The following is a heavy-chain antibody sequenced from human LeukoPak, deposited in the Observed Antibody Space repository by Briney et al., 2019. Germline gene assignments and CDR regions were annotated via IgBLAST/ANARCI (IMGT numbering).Heavy chain of an antibody. Sequence: GGSLRLSCAASGFTFSSYAMHWVRQAPGKGLEYGSAISGNGGSTYYANSVKGRVTISRDNSKNTLYLQMGSLRAEDMAVYYCARGLGYYDSRGTYYFDYWGQGTLVTVSS. J-gene: IGHJ4*02. D-gene: IGHD3-22*01. CDR2: ISGNGGST. V-gene: IGHV3-64*01. CDR1: GFTFSSYA. CDR3: ARGLGYYDSRGTYYFDY.